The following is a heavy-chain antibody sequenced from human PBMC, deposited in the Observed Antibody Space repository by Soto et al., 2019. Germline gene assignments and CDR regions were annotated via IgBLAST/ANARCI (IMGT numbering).Heavy chain of an antibody. J-gene: IGHJ4*02. D-gene: IGHD3-3*01. CDR1: GGSISSGDYY. CDR2: IYYSGST. CDR3: ASAYDFWSGYSNFDY. V-gene: IGHV4-30-4*01. Sequence: SETLSLTCTVSGGSISSGDYYWSWIRQPPGKGLEWIGYIYYSGSTYYNPSLKSRVTISVDTSKNQFSLKLSSVTAADTAVYYCASAYDFWSGYSNFDYWGQGTLVTVSS.